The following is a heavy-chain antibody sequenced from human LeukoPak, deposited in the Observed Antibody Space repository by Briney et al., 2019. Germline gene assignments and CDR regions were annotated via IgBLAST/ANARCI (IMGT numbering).Heavy chain of an antibody. CDR3: ARGFWSGYDY. J-gene: IGHJ4*02. CDR1: GFTVSSSY. D-gene: IGHD3-3*01. Sequence: GGSLRLSCAASGFTVSSSYMSWVRQAPGKGLEWVSVFYSGGKTYYTDSVKGRFTISRDNSKNTLYLQMNSLRAEDTAVYYCARGFWSGYDYWGQGTLVTVSS. CDR2: FYSGGKT. V-gene: IGHV3-53*01.